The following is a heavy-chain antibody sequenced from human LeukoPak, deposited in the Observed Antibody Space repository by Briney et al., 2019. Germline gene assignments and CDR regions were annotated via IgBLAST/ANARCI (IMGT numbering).Heavy chain of an antibody. CDR2: ISGSGGST. CDR1: GFTFSSYA. V-gene: IGHV3-23*01. CDR3: AKVKSSGWYYFDY. J-gene: IGHJ4*02. Sequence: GRSLRLSCAASGFTFSSYAMSWVRQAPGKGLGWVSAISGSGGSTYYADSVKGRFTISRDNSKNTLYLQMNSLRAEDTAVYYCAKVKSSGWYYFDYWGQGTLVTVSS. D-gene: IGHD6-19*01.